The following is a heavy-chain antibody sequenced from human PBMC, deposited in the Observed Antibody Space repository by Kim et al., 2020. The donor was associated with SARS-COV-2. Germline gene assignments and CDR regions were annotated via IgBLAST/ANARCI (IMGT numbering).Heavy chain of an antibody. CDR3: ASGGYFDY. Sequence: GSRQDHPESGKGRFTIPRDNSKNTLYLQMNSLRAEDTAVYYCASGGYFDYWGQGTLVTVSS. V-gene: IGHV3-53*01. J-gene: IGHJ4*02. D-gene: IGHD2-15*01. CDR2: GSRQ.